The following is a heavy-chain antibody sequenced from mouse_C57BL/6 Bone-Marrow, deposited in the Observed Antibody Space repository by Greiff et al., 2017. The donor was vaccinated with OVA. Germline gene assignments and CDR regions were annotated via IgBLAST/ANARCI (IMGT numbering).Heavy chain of an antibody. CDR1: GYTFTSYW. CDR3: ARKGAYES. D-gene: IGHD2-3*01. CDR2: IDPSDSYT. Sequence: VKLQQPGAELVMPGASVKLSCKASGYTFTSYWMHWVKQRPGQGLEWIGEIDPSDSYTNYNQKFKGKSTLTVDKSSSTAYMQLSSLTSEDSAVYYCARKGAYESWGQGTLVTVSA. V-gene: IGHV1-69*01. J-gene: IGHJ3*01.